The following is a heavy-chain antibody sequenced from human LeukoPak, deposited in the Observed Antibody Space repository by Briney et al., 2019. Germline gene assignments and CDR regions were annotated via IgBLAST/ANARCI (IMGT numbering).Heavy chain of an antibody. CDR3: AKEEQQFDYFDY. CDR1: GFTVGSSN. V-gene: IGHV3-53*01. J-gene: IGHJ4*02. Sequence: PGGSLRHSCSASGFTVGSSNMNWVRQAPGKGLEWISVIYSGGSTHYADSVKGRFTISRDNSKNTLFLQMNSLRAEDTAVYYCAKEEQQFDYFDYWGQGTLVTVSS. CDR2: IYSGGST. D-gene: IGHD6-6*01.